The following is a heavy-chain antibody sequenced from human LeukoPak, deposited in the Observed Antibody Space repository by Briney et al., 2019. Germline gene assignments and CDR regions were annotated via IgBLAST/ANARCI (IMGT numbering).Heavy chain of an antibody. Sequence: SVKVSCKASGGTFSNYAITWVRQAPGQGLEWMGGIIPIFGTANYAQKFQGRVTITADESTSTAYMELSSLRSEDTAVYYCARDLVVVVAATEARYMDVWGKGTTVTVPS. CDR3: ARDLVVVVAATEARYMDV. D-gene: IGHD2-15*01. CDR1: GGTFSNYA. CDR2: IIPIFGTA. V-gene: IGHV1-69*01. J-gene: IGHJ6*03.